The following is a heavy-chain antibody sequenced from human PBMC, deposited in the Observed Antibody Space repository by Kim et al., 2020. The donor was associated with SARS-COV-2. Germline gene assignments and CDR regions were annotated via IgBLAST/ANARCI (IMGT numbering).Heavy chain of an antibody. Sequence: SQTLSLTCTVSGGSISSSSYYWGWIRQPPGHGLEWIGSIYYSGSTYYNPSLKSRVTISVDTSKKQFSLKLSSVTAADTAVYYCARSPAAIHPGDYWGQGTLVTVSS. CDR1: GGSISSSSYY. CDR2: IYYSGST. CDR3: ARSPAAIHPGDY. J-gene: IGHJ4*02. V-gene: IGHV4-39*01. D-gene: IGHD2-2*02.